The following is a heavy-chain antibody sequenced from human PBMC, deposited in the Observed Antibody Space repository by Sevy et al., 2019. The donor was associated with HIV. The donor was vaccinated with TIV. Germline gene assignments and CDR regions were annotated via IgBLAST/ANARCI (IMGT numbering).Heavy chain of an antibody. J-gene: IGHJ4*02. V-gene: IGHV1-24*01. CDR2: FDPEDDEK. Sequence: ASVKVSCKVSGYTLTELSVHWVRQAPGKGLEWMATFDPEDDEKIYAQKFQGRVTMTEETSTETAYMELSSLRSEDTAVYYCATTKDYYDSSGYPFDYWGQGTLVTVSS. CDR3: ATTKDYYDSSGYPFDY. CDR1: GYTLTELS. D-gene: IGHD3-22*01.